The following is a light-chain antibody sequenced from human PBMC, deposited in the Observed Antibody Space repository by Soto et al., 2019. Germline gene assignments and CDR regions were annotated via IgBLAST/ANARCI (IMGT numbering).Light chain of an antibody. CDR3: SSYTSSTDVV. CDR1: SSDVGGYNY. J-gene: IGLJ2*01. V-gene: IGLV2-14*01. CDR2: DVN. Sequence: QSVLTQPASVSGSPGQSITISCTGTSSDVGGYNYVSWYQQHPGKAPNLMIYDVNNRPSGVSNRFSGSKSGNTASLTISGLQAEDEDDYYCSSYTSSTDVVFGGGTKVTVL.